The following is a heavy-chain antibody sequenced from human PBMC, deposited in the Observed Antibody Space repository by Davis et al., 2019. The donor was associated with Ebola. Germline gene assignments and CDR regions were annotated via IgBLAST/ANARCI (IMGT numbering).Heavy chain of an antibody. Sequence: GESLKISCAASGFTFSSYAMSWVRQAPGKGLEWVSAISGSGGSTYYADSVKGRFTISRDNSKNTLYLQMNSLRAEDTAVYYCAKDCVAFGDYVFYFDYWGQGTLVTVSS. V-gene: IGHV3-23*01. J-gene: IGHJ4*02. CDR3: AKDCVAFGDYVFYFDY. D-gene: IGHD4-17*01. CDR1: GFTFSSYA. CDR2: ISGSGGST.